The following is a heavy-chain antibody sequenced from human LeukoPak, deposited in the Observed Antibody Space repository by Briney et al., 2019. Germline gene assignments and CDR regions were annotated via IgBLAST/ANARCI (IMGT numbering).Heavy chain of an antibody. CDR1: GYTLTELS. CDR2: FDPEDGET. V-gene: IGHV1-24*01. CDR3: ATAGGPRYDFWSGYQFDY. Sequence: ASVKVSCKVSGYTLTELSMHWVRQAPGKGLEWMGGFDPEDGETIYAQKFQGRVTMTEDTSTDTAYMELSSLRSEDTAVYYCATAGGPRYDFWSGYQFDYWGQETLVTVSS. D-gene: IGHD3-3*01. J-gene: IGHJ4*02.